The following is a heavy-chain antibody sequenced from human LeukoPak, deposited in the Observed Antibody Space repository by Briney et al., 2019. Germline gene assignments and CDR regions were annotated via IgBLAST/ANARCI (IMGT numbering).Heavy chain of an antibody. Sequence: GGSLRLSCAASGFTFSMYPMRSVRQAPGKGLEWVSVISVDGGGTYYADSVKGRFTISRDNSKSTLYLQMNSLRAEDTAVYYCAKDSVGVAGPDYCGQGSLVTVSS. V-gene: IGHV3-23*01. CDR2: ISVDGGGT. CDR3: AKDSVGVAGPDY. J-gene: IGHJ4*02. D-gene: IGHD6-19*01. CDR1: GFTFSMYP.